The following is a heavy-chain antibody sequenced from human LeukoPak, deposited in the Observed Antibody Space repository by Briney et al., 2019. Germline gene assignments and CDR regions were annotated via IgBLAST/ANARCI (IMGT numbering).Heavy chain of an antibody. CDR3: ARDPVGYYYAMDV. J-gene: IGHJ6*02. V-gene: IGHV3-48*01. CDR2: ISSSGATI. D-gene: IGHD1-26*01. Sequence: QPGGSLRLSCAASGFTVSSNYMNWVRQAPGKGLEWVSYISSSGATIYYADSVKGRFTISRDKAKNSVHLQMNSLRAEDTAVYYCARDPVGYYYAMDVWGQGATVTVSS. CDR1: GFTVSSNY.